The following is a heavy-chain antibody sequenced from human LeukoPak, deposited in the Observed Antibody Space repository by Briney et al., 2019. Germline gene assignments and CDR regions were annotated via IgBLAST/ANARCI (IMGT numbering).Heavy chain of an antibody. D-gene: IGHD3-16*01. CDR3: ARDPKWAFGGPNGGDLDY. Sequence: SETLSLTCAVYGGSFRGHYWSWVRQPPGKGLEWIGEINHSGRTNYNPSLESRVTISVDTSKNQFSLKLTSVTAADTAVYYCARDPKWAFGGPNGGDLDYWGQGILVTVSS. CDR1: GGSFRGHY. CDR2: INHSGRT. V-gene: IGHV4-34*01. J-gene: IGHJ4*02.